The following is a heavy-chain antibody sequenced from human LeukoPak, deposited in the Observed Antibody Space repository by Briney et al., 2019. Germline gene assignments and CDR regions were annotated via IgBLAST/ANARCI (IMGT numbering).Heavy chain of an antibody. J-gene: IGHJ6*02. Sequence: PGGSLRLSCAASGFTFSSYGMHWVRQAPGKGLEWVAVISYDGSNKYYADSVKGRFTISRDNSKNALYLQMSSLRAEDTAVYYCAKALGGSGSLDAWGQGTTVTVSS. CDR1: GFTFSSYG. CDR3: AKALGGSGSLDA. D-gene: IGHD3-3*01. CDR2: ISYDGSNK. V-gene: IGHV3-30*18.